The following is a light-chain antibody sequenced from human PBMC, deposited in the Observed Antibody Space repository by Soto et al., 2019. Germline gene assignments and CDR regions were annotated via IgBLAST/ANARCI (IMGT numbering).Light chain of an antibody. CDR3: QQYHSYRK. CDR2: DVS. J-gene: IGKJ1*01. CDR1: QSISKW. V-gene: IGKV1-5*01. Sequence: RIIHTTYTLSPSVVDKATITFRASQSISKWLAWYQQKPGKAPKLLMYDVSSLESGVPSRFSGSGSGTEFTLTISSLQSDDFATYYCQQYHSYRKFGQGGKVDIK.